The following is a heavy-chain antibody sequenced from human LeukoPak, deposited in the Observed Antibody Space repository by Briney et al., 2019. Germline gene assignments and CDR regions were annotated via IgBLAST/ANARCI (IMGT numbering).Heavy chain of an antibody. D-gene: IGHD5-12*01. CDR1: GGSISSGGYS. CDR3: ARHPVGWLRLYDY. J-gene: IGHJ4*02. V-gene: IGHV4-30-2*03. CDR2: IYHSGST. Sequence: SETLSLTCAVSGGSISSGGYSWSWIRQPPGKGLEWIGYIYHSGSTYYNPSLKSRVTISVDTSKNQFSLKLSSVTAADTAVYYCARHPVGWLRLYDYWGQGTLVTVSS.